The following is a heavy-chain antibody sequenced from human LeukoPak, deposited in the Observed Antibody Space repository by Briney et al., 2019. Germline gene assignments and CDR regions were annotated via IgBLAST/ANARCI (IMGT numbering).Heavy chain of an antibody. Sequence: GGSLRLSCAASGFTFSSYSMNWVRQAPGKGLEWVSSISSSSSYIYYADSVKGRFTISRDNAKNSLYLQMNSLRAEDTAVYYCARDLIHYGDYDYWGQGTLVTVSS. J-gene: IGHJ4*02. CDR1: GFTFSSYS. V-gene: IGHV3-21*01. CDR2: ISSSSSYI. D-gene: IGHD4-17*01. CDR3: ARDLIHYGDYDY.